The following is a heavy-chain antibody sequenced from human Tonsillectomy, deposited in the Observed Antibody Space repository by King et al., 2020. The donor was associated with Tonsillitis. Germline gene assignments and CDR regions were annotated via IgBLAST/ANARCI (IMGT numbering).Heavy chain of an antibody. CDR2: VSYSGST. CDR1: GDSISDYY. V-gene: IGHV4-59*01. J-gene: IGHJ4*02. CDR3: ARTLYASGSFPGCFDY. Sequence: QLQESGPGLVKPSETLSLTCTVSGDSISDYYWSWIRQPPGKGLEWIGYVSYSGSTNYNPSLQSRVTISVDTSKNQFSLRLSSVTAADTAVYYCARTLYASGSFPGCFDYWGQGTLVTVSS. D-gene: IGHD3-10*01.